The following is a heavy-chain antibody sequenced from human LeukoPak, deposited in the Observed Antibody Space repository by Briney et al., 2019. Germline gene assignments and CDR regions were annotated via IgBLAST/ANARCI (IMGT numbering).Heavy chain of an antibody. CDR2: ISSNGGST. J-gene: IGHJ4*02. Sequence: GGSLRLSCSASGXTFSRYAMHWVRQAPGKGREYVSAISSNGGSTYYADSVKGRFTISRDNSRNTLHLQMSSLRVEDTAVYYCVKDSSSGSYFDYWGQGTLVTVSS. V-gene: IGHV3-64D*06. CDR3: VKDSSSGSYFDY. D-gene: IGHD3-10*01. CDR1: GXTFSRYA.